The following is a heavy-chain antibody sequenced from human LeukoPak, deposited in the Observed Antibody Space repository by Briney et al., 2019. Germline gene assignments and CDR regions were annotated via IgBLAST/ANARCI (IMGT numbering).Heavy chain of an antibody. CDR2: ISPSSSSI. V-gene: IGHV3-48*01. Sequence: PGGSLRLSCAASGFTFRSYSMNWVRQAPGKGLEWVSYISPSSSSIYYADSVKGRFTISRDDAKNSLYLQMNSLRAEDTAVYYCARKPYYGDYLDYWGQGTLVTVSS. CDR1: GFTFRSYS. CDR3: ARKPYYGDYLDY. D-gene: IGHD3-3*01. J-gene: IGHJ4*02.